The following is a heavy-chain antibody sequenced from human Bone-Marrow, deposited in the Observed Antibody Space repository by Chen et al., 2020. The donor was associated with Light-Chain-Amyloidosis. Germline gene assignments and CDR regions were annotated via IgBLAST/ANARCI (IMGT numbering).Heavy chain of an antibody. CDR1: GGTFSSYA. Sequence: QVQLVQSGAEVNKPGSSVKVSCKAPGGTFSSYAISWVRQAPGQGLECMGSIIPILGIANYAQKFQGRVTITADKSTSTAYMELSSLRSEDTAVYYCARVTGNPDYWGQGTLVTVSS. CDR3: ARVTGNPDY. D-gene: IGHD1-20*01. CDR2: IIPILGIA. V-gene: IGHV1-69*04. J-gene: IGHJ4*02.